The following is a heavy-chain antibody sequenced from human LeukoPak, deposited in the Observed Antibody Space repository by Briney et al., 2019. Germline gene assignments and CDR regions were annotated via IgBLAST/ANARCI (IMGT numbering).Heavy chain of an antibody. J-gene: IGHJ5*02. D-gene: IGHD3-22*01. Sequence: PGGSLRLSCAASGLTVSSYWMDWVRQAPGKGLEWVATINEDGSEKYYVDSVKGRFAISRDNAKNSLYLQMTSLRAEDTAVYYCARDSRLYYDSSGSWFDPWGQGTLVTVSS. V-gene: IGHV3-7*01. CDR3: ARDSRLYYDSSGSWFDP. CDR2: INEDGSEK. CDR1: GLTVSSYW.